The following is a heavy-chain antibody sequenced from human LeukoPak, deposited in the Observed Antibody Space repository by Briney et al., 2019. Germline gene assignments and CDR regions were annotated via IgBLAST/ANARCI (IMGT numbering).Heavy chain of an antibody. Sequence: SETLSLTCTVSGGSISGSSYHWGWIRQSPGKGLEWIGSINYSGTTYYNPSLKSRVTISVDTSNNQFSLKVSSVTAADTAVYYCATTYSYTSGGYDYWGQGTLVTVSS. CDR1: GGSISGSSYH. CDR2: INYSGTT. V-gene: IGHV4-39*01. D-gene: IGHD5-18*01. CDR3: ATTYSYTSGGYDY. J-gene: IGHJ4*02.